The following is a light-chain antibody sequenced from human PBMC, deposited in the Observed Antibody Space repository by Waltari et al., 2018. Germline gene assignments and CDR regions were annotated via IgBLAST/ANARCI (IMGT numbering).Light chain of an antibody. CDR1: GEYSPYA. Sequence: LVLTQSPSASASLGASVKLTCSLPGEYSPYAIAWHQQQPLKGPRYLLTVNSDGSHNNGVWVSPPVSGSSSDLYRYLTSSRLQSDADADYFSQNWGTVTQVFGSGTKLTVL. J-gene: IGLJ3*02. CDR2: VNSDGSH. CDR3: QNWGTVTQV. V-gene: IGLV4-69*01.